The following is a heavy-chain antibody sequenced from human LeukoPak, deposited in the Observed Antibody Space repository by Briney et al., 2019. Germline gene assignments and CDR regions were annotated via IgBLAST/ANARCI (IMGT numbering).Heavy chain of an antibody. CDR1: GGSISSSSYY. CDR2: IYYSGST. J-gene: IGHJ6*02. D-gene: IGHD2-2*01. CDR3: ARHRTSSYYYYGMDV. V-gene: IGHV4-39*01. Sequence: SETLSLTCTVSGGSISSSSYYWDWIRQPPGKGLEWIGSIYYSGSTYYKPSLKSRVTISVDTSKNQFSLNLTSVTPADTAVYYCARHRTSSYYYYGMDVWGQGTPVTVSS.